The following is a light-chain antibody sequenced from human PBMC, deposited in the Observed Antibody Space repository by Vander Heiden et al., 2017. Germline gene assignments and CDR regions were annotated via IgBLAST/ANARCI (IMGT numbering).Light chain of an antibody. J-gene: IGKJ5*01. CDR2: NAS. Sequence: DIVLTQSPATLSLSPGERETLSCRASQRVNIFLAWYQQKPGQAPRLLISNASNRATGIPARFSGSGSGTDFTLTISSLDPEDFAVYYCQQRSNWPITFGQGTRLEIK. CDR3: QQRSNWPIT. V-gene: IGKV3-11*01. CDR1: QRVNIF.